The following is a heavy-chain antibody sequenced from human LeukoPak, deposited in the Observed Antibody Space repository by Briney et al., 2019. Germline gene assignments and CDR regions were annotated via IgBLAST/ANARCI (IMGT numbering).Heavy chain of an antibody. Sequence: ASVKVSCKASGGTFSSYAISWVRQAPGQGLEWMGGIIPIFGTANYAQKFQGRVTITADESTGTAYMELSSLRSEDTAVYYCARERGSYYDSSGYEYYFDYWGQGTLVTVSS. V-gene: IGHV1-69*13. D-gene: IGHD3-22*01. CDR2: IIPIFGTA. CDR1: GGTFSSYA. J-gene: IGHJ4*02. CDR3: ARERGSYYDSSGYEYYFDY.